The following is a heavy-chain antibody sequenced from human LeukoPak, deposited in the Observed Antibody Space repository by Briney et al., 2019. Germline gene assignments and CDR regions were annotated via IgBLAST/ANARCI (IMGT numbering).Heavy chain of an antibody. D-gene: IGHD3-10*01. V-gene: IGHV4-34*01. J-gene: IGHJ1*01. CDR3: ARPSFMTRTYYYGSGSQAQYFQH. CDR2: INHSGST. Sequence: SKTLSLTCAVYGGSFSGYYWSWIRQPPGKGLEWIGEINHSGSTNYNPSLKSRVTISVDTSKNQFSLKLSSVTAADTAVYYCARPSFMTRTYYYGSGSQAQYFQHWGQGTLVTVSS. CDR1: GGSFSGYY.